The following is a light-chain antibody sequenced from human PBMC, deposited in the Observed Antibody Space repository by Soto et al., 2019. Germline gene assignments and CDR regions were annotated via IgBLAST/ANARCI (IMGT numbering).Light chain of an antibody. CDR2: AAS. V-gene: IGKV3-20*01. Sequence: EVGLTKSKGTLSLSPGERATLSCRASQSVSSYYLAWYQQKPGQAPRLLIYAASSRATGIPDRFSGGGSGTDFTLTISRLEPEDYAVYYCQQYDKSPLTFGGGTKAAIK. J-gene: IGKJ4*01. CDR3: QQYDKSPLT. CDR1: QSVSSYY.